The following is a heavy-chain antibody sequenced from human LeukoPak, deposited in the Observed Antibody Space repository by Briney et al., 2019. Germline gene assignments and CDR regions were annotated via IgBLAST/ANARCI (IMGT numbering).Heavy chain of an antibody. Sequence: ASVKVSCKASGYTFTGYYMHWVRQATGQGLEWMGWMSPNSGNTGYAQKFQGRVTMTRNTSISTAYMELSSLRSEDTAVYYCARGPALDYYYMDVWGKGTTVTVSS. J-gene: IGHJ6*03. CDR1: GYTFTGYY. CDR3: ARGPALDYYYMDV. V-gene: IGHV1-8*02. CDR2: MSPNSGNT. D-gene: IGHD2-2*01.